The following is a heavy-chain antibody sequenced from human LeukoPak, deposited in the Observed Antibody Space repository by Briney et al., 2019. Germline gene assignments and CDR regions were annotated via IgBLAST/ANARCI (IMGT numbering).Heavy chain of an antibody. CDR2: ISGSGGST. CDR1: GSTFSSYA. Sequence: GGSLRLSCAASGSTFSSYAMSWVRQAPGKGLEWVSAISGSGGSTYYADSVKGRFTISRDNSKNTLYLQMNSLRAEDTAVYYCAKGGYYYDSSGYPGDWGQGTLVTVSS. V-gene: IGHV3-23*01. CDR3: AKGGYYYDSSGYPGD. J-gene: IGHJ4*02. D-gene: IGHD3-22*01.